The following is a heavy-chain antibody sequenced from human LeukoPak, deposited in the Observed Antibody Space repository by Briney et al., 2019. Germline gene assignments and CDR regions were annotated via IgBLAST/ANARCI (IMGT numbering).Heavy chain of an antibody. CDR3: ARLGDGYNFQVGY. Sequence: ASVKVSCKASGGTFSSYAISWVRQAPGQGLEWMGGIIPIFGTANYAQKFQGRVTITADESTSTAYMELSSLRSEDTAVYYCARLGDGYNFQVGYWGQGTLVTVSS. CDR2: IIPIFGTA. J-gene: IGHJ4*02. V-gene: IGHV1-69*13. D-gene: IGHD5-24*01. CDR1: GGTFSSYA.